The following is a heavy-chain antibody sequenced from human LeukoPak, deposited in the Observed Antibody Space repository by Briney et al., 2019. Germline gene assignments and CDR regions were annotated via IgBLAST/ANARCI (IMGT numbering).Heavy chain of an antibody. CDR1: GGPVTSGGFY. CDR2: VYYTEST. V-gene: IGHV4-39*01. J-gene: IGHJ5*02. D-gene: IGHD3-10*01. Sequence: SETLSLTCNVSGGPVTSGGFYWGWLPQPPGKGPEWNATVYYTESTYYNPSLKSRVTISIDTSKNLFSLRLTSVTAADTAVYCCARHSGSGSLSRPFDPWGQGTLVTVSS. CDR3: ARHSGSGSLSRPFDP.